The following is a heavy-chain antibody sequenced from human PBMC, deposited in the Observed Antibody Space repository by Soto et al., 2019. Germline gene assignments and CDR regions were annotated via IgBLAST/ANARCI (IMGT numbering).Heavy chain of an antibody. V-gene: IGHV3-30*18. CDR2: ISYDGSNK. CDR3: AKDGGRYCSGGSCYHNDY. Sequence: QVQLVESGGGVVQPGRSLRLSCAASGFTFSSYGMHWVRQAPGKGLEWVAVISYDGSNKYYADSVKGRFTISRDNSKNTLYLQMNRLRAEDTAVYYCAKDGGRYCSGGSCYHNDYWGQGTLVTVSS. CDR1: GFTFSSYG. J-gene: IGHJ4*02. D-gene: IGHD2-15*01.